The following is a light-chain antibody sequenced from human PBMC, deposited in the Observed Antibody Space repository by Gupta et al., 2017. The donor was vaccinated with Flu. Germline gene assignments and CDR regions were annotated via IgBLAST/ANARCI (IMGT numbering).Light chain of an antibody. J-gene: IGKJ5*01. V-gene: IGKV3-11*01. CDR1: QSIQNY. CDR2: DAA. CDR3: QQSRSGPQST. Sequence: ATLSLSPGERATLSCRASQSIQNYQSGYQQKTGQHPRLLIYDAAARASGIPARCSGSGSGTDFTLIITSLEPDDVVFYYCQQSRSGPQSTFGQGTRLEIK.